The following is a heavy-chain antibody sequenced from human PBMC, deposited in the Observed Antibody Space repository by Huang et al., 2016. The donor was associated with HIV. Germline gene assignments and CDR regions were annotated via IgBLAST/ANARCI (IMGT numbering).Heavy chain of an antibody. D-gene: IGHD1-7*01. J-gene: IGHJ6*02. CDR2: IRQDESEK. CDR3: ATKTAGMDI. CDR1: TFRFGAYW. Sequence: VESGGRLVQPGGSIRLSCVGSTFRFGAYWMSWVRQPPGKGVEWGANIRQDESEKYYVDSVKGRCNISRDNAKKVVFLEMNNVRVEDTATYFCATKTAGMDIWGQGTTVTVS. V-gene: IGHV3-7*03.